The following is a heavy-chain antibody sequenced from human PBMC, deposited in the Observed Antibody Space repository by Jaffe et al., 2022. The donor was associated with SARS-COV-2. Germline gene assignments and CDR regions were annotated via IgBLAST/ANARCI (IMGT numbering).Heavy chain of an antibody. CDR1: GYNFRTYG. D-gene: IGHD6-19*01. J-gene: IGHJ2*01. CDR2: ISGYNGNT. CDR3: ARAQLRIEVTGTRYFDV. Sequence: QVQLVQSGAEVKKPGASVKVSCKASGYNFRTYGISWVRQAPGRGLECMGWISGYNGNTKYAQKLQDRVTMTTDTSTSTAYMELRSLRSDDTAIYYCARAQLRIEVTGTRYFDVWGRGTLVTVSS. V-gene: IGHV1-18*01.